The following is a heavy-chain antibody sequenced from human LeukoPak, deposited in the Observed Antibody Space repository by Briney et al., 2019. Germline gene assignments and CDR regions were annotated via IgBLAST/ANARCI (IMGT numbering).Heavy chain of an antibody. CDR2: INWNGGST. D-gene: IGHD5-18*01. J-gene: IGHJ4*02. Sequence: GGSLRLSCAASGFTFDDHGMNWVRQALGKGLEWVSGINWNGGSTFYADSVKGRFTISRDNAKNALYLQMNSLTAEDTALYHCARDRSYGSFDFWGQGTLVTVSS. V-gene: IGHV3-20*01. CDR1: GFTFDDHG. CDR3: ARDRSYGSFDF.